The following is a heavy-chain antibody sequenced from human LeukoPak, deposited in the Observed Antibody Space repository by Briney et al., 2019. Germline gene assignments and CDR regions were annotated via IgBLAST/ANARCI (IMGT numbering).Heavy chain of an antibody. D-gene: IGHD3-10*01. CDR3: ARGGTLIRGVISGMDV. CDR2: ISSSSSVI. CDR1: GFTFSSYS. Sequence: PGGSLRLSCAASGFTFSSYSINWVRQAPGKGLEWVSYISSSSSVIYYADSVKGRFTISRDNAKNSLYLQMNSLRAEDTAVYYCARGGTLIRGVISGMDVWGQGTTVTVSS. V-gene: IGHV3-48*04. J-gene: IGHJ6*02.